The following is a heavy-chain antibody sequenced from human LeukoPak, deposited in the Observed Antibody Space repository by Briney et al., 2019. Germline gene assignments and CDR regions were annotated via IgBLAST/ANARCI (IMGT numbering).Heavy chain of an antibody. D-gene: IGHD6-19*01. CDR3: VGAPFKQWLDLFDY. Sequence: SETLSLTXTVSGGSISSGSYYWSWVRQPAGKGLEWIWRINTSGSTNYNPSLKSRVTISVDTSQNQFSLKLSSVTAADTAVYYCVGAPFKQWLDLFDYWGQGTLDTVSS. V-gene: IGHV4-61*02. CDR1: GGSISSGSYY. CDR2: INTSGST. J-gene: IGHJ4*02.